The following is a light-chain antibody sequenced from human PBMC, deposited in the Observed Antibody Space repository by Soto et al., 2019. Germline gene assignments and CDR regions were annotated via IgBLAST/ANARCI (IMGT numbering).Light chain of an antibody. CDR2: GTS. V-gene: IGKV3-20*01. CDR1: QSVNNIY. J-gene: IGKJ2*01. CDR3: QQYETSPRT. Sequence: ETMLTQSPGILSVSPGESATLSCRASQSVNNIYLAWYQQKPGLAPGLLIYGTSDRAPGTPDRFRGSGSGTDFTLTISRLEPGDFAVYYCQQYETSPRTFGQGTKLEIK.